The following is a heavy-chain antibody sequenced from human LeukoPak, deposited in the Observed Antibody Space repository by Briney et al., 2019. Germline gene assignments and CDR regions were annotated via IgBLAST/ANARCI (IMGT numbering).Heavy chain of an antibody. Sequence: SETRSLTCTVSGGSISSSSYYWSWIRQPPGKGLEWIGSIYYSGSTYYNPSLKSRVTISVDTSKNQFSLKLSSVTAADTAVYYCARVRIAARPGSRFDPWGQGTLVTVSS. CDR2: IYYSGST. V-gene: IGHV4-39*07. J-gene: IGHJ5*02. D-gene: IGHD6-6*01. CDR3: ARVRIAARPGSRFDP. CDR1: GGSISSSSYY.